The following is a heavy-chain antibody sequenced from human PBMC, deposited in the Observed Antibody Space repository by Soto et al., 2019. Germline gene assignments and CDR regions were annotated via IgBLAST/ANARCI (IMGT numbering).Heavy chain of an antibody. V-gene: IGHV4-31*03. D-gene: IGHD3-22*01. CDR2: IYYSGST. CDR1: GDYISSGGYY. Sequence: QVQLQETGPGLVKPSQTLSLTCTVSGDYISSGGYYWSWIRQHPGKGLEWIGYIYYSGSTYYTPSLKSRVTISVDTPKNQFSLKLTSVTAADTAVFYGARGSYSSGYYYAFDIWGQGTMVTVSS. J-gene: IGHJ3*02. CDR3: ARGSYSSGYYYAFDI.